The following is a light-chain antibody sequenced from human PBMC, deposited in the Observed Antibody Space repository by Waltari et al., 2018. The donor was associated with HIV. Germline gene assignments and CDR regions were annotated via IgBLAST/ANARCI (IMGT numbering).Light chain of an antibody. Sequence: TVLTQSPDTLSLSPGETATLSFKARHPVSRSPLAWYQQPPGEAPRPLIYCASNRGTGIPDRFSGSVAGTEFTRTISSLEPEDFAVYYCQHHDTSPPVYTFGQGTKLEIK. CDR1: HPVSRSP. J-gene: IGKJ2*01. V-gene: IGKV3-20*01. CDR2: CAS. CDR3: QHHDTSPPVYT.